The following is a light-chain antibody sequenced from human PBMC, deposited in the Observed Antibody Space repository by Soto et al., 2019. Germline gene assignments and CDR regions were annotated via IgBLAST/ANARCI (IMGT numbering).Light chain of an antibody. V-gene: IGKV3-20*01. CDR1: QSVSSY. J-gene: IGKJ1*01. Sequence: VMTQSPSTLSVSPGEGATLSCRASQSVSSYLAWYQQKPGQAPRLLIYGASSRATGIPDRFSGSGSGTDFTLTISRLEPEDFAVYYCQQYGSSPPWTFGQGTKVDIK. CDR2: GAS. CDR3: QQYGSSPPWT.